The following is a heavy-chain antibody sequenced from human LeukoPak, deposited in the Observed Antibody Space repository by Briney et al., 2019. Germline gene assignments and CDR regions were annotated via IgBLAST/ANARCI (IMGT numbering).Heavy chain of an antibody. Sequence: GGSLRLSCEASGLTFNKYWMTWVRQAPGKGLEWVANIKQDGSEKNHVDSVKGRFTISRDNSKNTLYLQMNSLRPEDTAVYYCARGGKRALAGTRSPQYFQHWGQGTLVTVSS. CDR1: GLTFNKYW. J-gene: IGHJ1*01. D-gene: IGHD6-19*01. V-gene: IGHV3-7*04. CDR2: IKQDGSEK. CDR3: ARGGKRALAGTRSPQYFQH.